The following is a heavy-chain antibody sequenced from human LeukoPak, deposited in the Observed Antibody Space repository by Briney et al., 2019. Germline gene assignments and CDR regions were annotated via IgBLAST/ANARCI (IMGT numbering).Heavy chain of an antibody. CDR1: GFTFSTYE. V-gene: IGHV3-48*03. J-gene: IGHJ4*02. Sequence: PGGSLRLSCAASGFTFSTYEMNWVRQAPGQGLDWVSYISTSGSATYYAASVKGRLTISRDNSKNSLYLQMNSLRAEDTALYYCAREGDSNHFDYWGQGILVTVSS. D-gene: IGHD2-21*01. CDR2: ISTSGSAT. CDR3: AREGDSNHFDY.